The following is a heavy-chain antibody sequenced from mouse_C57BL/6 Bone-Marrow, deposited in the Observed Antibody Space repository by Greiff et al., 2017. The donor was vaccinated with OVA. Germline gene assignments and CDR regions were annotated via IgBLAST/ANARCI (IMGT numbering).Heavy chain of an antibody. CDR2: IDPENGDT. CDR1: GFNIKDDY. V-gene: IGHV14-4*01. Sequence: VQLQQSGAELVRPGASVKLSCTASGFNIKDDYMHWVKQRPEQGLEWIGWIDPENGDTEYASKFQGKATITADTSSNTAYLQLSSLTSEDTAVYYCTTDPYWYFDVWGTGTTVIVSS. J-gene: IGHJ1*03. CDR3: TTDPYWYFDV.